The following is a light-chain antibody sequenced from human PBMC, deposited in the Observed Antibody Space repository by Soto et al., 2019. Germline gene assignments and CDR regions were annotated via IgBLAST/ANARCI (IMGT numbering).Light chain of an antibody. CDR1: QSISSW. V-gene: IGKV1-5*03. J-gene: IGKJ1*01. CDR2: KAS. Sequence: DIRMDHCASTMFESERDRVTITCRASQSISSWLAWYQQKPGKAPKLLIYKASSLESGVPSRFSGSGSGTEFTLTISSLQPDDFATYYCQQYNNYPWTFGQGTKV. CDR3: QQYNNYPWT.